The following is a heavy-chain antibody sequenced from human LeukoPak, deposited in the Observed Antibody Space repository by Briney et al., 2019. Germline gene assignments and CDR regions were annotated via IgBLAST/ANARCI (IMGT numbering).Heavy chain of an antibody. V-gene: IGHV3-15*01. CDR3: TTVIGRWYYYFDY. Sequence: GGSLRLSXAAFGFHFNNARMSWVRPAPGKGLEWVGRIKSKTDGGTTDYAPAVKGRLTISRDDSKNTQYVQMNSLIPEDTAVYYCTTVIGRWYYYFDYWGQGTLVTVSS. CDR1: GFHFNNAR. CDR2: IKSKTDGGTT. J-gene: IGHJ4*02. D-gene: IGHD2-15*01.